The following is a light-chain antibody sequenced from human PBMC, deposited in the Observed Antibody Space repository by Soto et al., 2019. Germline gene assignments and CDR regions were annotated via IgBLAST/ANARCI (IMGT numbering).Light chain of an antibody. CDR2: LVS. V-gene: IGKV2-28*01. CDR1: QSLLHSNGYNY. J-gene: IGKJ1*01. Sequence: DIVMTQSPLSLPVTPGEPASISCRSSQSLLHSNGYNYLDWYLQQPGQSPQLLIYLVSNRASGVPDRFSGSGSGTDFRLKISRVEAEDVGVYYCMQALQTPWTFGQGTKVDI. CDR3: MQALQTPWT.